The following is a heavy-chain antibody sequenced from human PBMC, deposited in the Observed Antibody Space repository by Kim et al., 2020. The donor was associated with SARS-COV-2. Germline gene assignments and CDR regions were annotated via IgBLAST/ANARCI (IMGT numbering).Heavy chain of an antibody. D-gene: IGHD6-13*01. Sequence: SETLSLTCTVSGSSMSNYYWTWIRQPPGKGLEWIGYIYYGGSTNYNPSLKSRVTISLGTSKNQFSMKMSSVTAADTAFYYCARGESDSWYGYWGQGTLVTVSS. CDR2: IYYGGST. CDR1: GSSMSNYY. J-gene: IGHJ4*02. CDR3: ARGESDSWYGY. V-gene: IGHV4-59*13.